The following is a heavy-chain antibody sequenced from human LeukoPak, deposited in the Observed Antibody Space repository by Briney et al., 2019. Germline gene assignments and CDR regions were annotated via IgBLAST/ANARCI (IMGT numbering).Heavy chain of an antibody. V-gene: IGHV3-48*04. CDR2: ISSSGSTI. J-gene: IGHJ6*03. Sequence: GGSLRLSCAASGFTFSSYSMNWVRQAPGKGLEWVSYISSSGSTIYYADSVKGRFTISRDNAKNSLYLQMNSLRAEDTAVYYCARDDPGSLYYNYMDVWGKGTTVTVSS. CDR1: GFTFSSYS. CDR3: ARDDPGSLYYNYMDV. D-gene: IGHD6-13*01.